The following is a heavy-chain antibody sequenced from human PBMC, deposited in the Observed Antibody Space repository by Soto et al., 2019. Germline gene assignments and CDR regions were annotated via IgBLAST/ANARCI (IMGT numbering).Heavy chain of an antibody. J-gene: IGHJ4*02. V-gene: IGHV1-69*13. D-gene: IGHD3-10*01. Sequence: SVKLSSNARGVTYNSCSLSWLRQAPGQGLEWMGGIIPIFGTANYAQKFQGRVTITAEETTSTAYMELSSLRSEDTAVYYCARSTSGYYGSGSYYRPLGYWGEGTLVTVSS. CDR2: IIPIFGTA. CDR1: GVTYNSCS. CDR3: ARSTSGYYGSGSYYRPLGY.